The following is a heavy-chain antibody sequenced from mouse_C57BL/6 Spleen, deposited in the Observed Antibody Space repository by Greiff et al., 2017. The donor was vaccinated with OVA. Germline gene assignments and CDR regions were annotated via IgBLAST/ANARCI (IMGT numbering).Heavy chain of an antibody. CDR3: ARLGDYYAMDC. CDR2: INPSSGYP. D-gene: IGHD4-1*01. Sequence: VQLQQSGAELARPGASVKMSCKASGYTFTSYTMHWVKQRPGQGLEWIGYINPSSGYPKYNQKFKDKATLTADKSSSTAYMQLSILTSEDSAVYYCARLGDYYAMDCWGQGTTVTVAS. J-gene: IGHJ4*01. V-gene: IGHV1-4*01. CDR1: GYTFTSYT.